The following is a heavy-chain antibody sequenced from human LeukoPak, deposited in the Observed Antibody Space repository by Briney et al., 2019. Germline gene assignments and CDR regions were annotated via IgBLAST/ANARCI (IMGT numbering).Heavy chain of an antibody. CDR1: GGTFSSYA. CDR3: AVAPYSSRGYYYMCV. J-gene: IGHJ6*03. D-gene: IGHD6-19*01. V-gene: IGHV1-69*05. CDR2: IIRIFGTA. Sequence: SVTLSCTASGGTFSSYAISWGRQAPGQGLEWMGGIIRIFGTANYAQKFQGRVTITTDKSTSTAYMELSSLRSEDTAVYYCAVAPYSSRGYYYMCVWGKGATV.